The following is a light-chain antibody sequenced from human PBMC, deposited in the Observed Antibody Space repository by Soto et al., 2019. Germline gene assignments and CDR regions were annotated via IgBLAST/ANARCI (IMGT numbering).Light chain of an antibody. CDR2: EVN. CDR3: TSYAGSNNVCV. V-gene: IGLV2-8*01. CDR1: SSDVGGYDY. Sequence: QSALTQPPSASGSPGQSVTISCIGTSSDVGGYDYVSWYQQHPGKVPKVIIYEVNKRPSGVPDRFSGSKSGNTASLTVSGLQAEDEADYYCTSYAGSNNVCVFGTGTKLTVL. J-gene: IGLJ1*01.